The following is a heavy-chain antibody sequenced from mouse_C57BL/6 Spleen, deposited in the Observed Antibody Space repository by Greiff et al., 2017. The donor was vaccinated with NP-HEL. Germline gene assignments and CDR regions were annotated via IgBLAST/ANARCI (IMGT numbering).Heavy chain of an antibody. CDR1: GYTFTSSW. CDR3: ARRYGSSYDY. CDR2: INPSSGST. Sequence: QVQLQQSGAELAKPGASVKLSCKASGYTFTSSWMHWVKQRPGQGLAWIGYINPSSGSTKYNQKFTDKATLTADKSSSTAYMQRSSLTYEDSAVYYCARRYGSSYDYWGQGTTLTVSS. D-gene: IGHD1-1*01. V-gene: IGHV1-7*01. J-gene: IGHJ2*01.